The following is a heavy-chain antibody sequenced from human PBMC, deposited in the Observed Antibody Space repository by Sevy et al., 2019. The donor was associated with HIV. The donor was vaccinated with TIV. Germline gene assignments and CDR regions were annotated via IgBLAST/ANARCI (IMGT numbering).Heavy chain of an antibody. Sequence: GGSLRLSCAASGFTFSDARMSWVRQTPGKGLEWVGRIKGKADGGTTDYAAPVQGRFTISTDDSKNTVYLQMNSLKTEDTAVYYCITELTTMTRNPLFQNWGQGTLVTVS. J-gene: IGHJ1*01. D-gene: IGHD4-17*01. CDR2: IKGKADGGTT. CDR1: GFTFSDAR. V-gene: IGHV3-15*01. CDR3: ITELTTMTRNPLFQN.